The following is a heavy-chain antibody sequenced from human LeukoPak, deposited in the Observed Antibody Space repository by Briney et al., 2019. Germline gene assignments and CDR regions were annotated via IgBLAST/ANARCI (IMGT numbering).Heavy chain of an antibody. D-gene: IGHD3-10*01. J-gene: IGHJ3*02. CDR2: IKQDGSEK. CDR1: GFTFSTYG. CDR3: ARERIGRGVIIIAFDI. V-gene: IGHV3-7*01. Sequence: GGSLRLSCAASGFTFSTYGVSWVRQAPGKGLEWVANIKQDGSEKYYVDSVKGRFTISRDNAKNSLYLQMNSLRAEDTAVYYCARERIGRGVIIIAFDIWGQGTMVTVSS.